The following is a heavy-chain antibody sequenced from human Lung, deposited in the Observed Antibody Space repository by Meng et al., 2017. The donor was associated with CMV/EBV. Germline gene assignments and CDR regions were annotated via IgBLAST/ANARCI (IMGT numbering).Heavy chain of an antibody. CDR1: GYNIIELS. J-gene: IGHJ4*02. CDR2: FDPEDGET. Sequence: SVXVSXXVSGYNIIELSMQWVRQAPGKGLEWMGGFDPEDGETIFAQKFQGRVRLTEDTSTNTAYMELRSLTSADTAVYYCVTDDLCSGGDCSVGYWGQGVLVTVSS. D-gene: IGHD2-21*02. CDR3: VTDDLCSGGDCSVGY. V-gene: IGHV1-24*01.